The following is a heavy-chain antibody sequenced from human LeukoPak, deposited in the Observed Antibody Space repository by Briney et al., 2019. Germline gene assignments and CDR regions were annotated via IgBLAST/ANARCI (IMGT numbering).Heavy chain of an antibody. J-gene: IGHJ6*02. D-gene: IGHD4-17*01. CDR2: IKQDGSEK. CDR3: ARVQRLRKTDYYYYGMDV. CDR1: GFTFSSYW. Sequence: PGGSLRLSCVASGFTFSSYWMSWVRQAPGKGLEWVANIKQDGSEKYYVDSVKGRFTISRDNAKNSLYLQMNSLRAEDTAVYYCARVQRLRKTDYYYYGMDVWGQGTTVTVSS. V-gene: IGHV3-7*04.